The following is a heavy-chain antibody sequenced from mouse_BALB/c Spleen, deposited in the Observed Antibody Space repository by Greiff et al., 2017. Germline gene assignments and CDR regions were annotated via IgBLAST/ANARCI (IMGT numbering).Heavy chain of an antibody. CDR1: GFSLTSYG. J-gene: IGHJ3*01. D-gene: IGHD2-3*01. V-gene: IGHV2-2*02. CDR2: IWSGGST. Sequence: VMLVESGPGLVQPSQSLSITCTVSGFSLTSYGVHWVRQSPGKGLEWLGVIWSGGSTDYNAAFISRLSISKDNSKSQVFFKMNSLQANDTAIYYCASYDGYFTWFAYWGQGTLVTVSA. CDR3: ASYDGYFTWFAY.